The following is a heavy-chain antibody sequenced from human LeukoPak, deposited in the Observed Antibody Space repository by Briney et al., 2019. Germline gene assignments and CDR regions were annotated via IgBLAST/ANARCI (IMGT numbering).Heavy chain of an antibody. D-gene: IGHD3-22*01. J-gene: IGHJ4*02. CDR1: GFTFSSYG. V-gene: IGHV3-23*01. CDR3: AKVGYYDSSGYLGN. Sequence: PGGSLRLSCAASGFTFSSYGMSWVRQAPGKGLEWVSAISGSGGSTYYADSVKGRFTISRDNSKNTLYLQMNSLRAEDTAVYYCAKVGYYDSSGYLGNWGQGTLVTVSS. CDR2: ISGSGGST.